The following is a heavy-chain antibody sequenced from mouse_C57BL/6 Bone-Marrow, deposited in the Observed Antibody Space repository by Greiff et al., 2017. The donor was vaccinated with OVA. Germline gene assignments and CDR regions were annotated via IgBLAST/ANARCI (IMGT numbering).Heavy chain of an antibody. Sequence: VQLQQSGPGLVQPSQSLSITCTVSGFSLTSYGVHWVRQSPGKGLEWLGVIWRGGSTDYNAAFMSRLSITKDNSKSQVFFKMNSLQADDTAIYYCAKEEAYDYDDWFAYWGQGTLVTVSA. CDR3: AKEEAYDYDDWFAY. J-gene: IGHJ3*01. CDR1: GFSLTSYG. V-gene: IGHV2-5*01. CDR2: IWRGGST. D-gene: IGHD2-4*01.